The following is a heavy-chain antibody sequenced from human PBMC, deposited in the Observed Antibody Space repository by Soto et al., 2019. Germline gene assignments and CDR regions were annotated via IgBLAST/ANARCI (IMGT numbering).Heavy chain of an antibody. Sequence: QVQLQESGPGLVKPSQTLSLTCTVSGGSISSGGYYWSWIRQHPGKGLEWIGYIYYSGSTYYNPSLKSRVTISVDTSKNQFSLKLSSVTAADTAVYYCARVDRDYYYDSSGYYSRFDLWGRGTLVTVSS. D-gene: IGHD3-22*01. CDR2: IYYSGST. J-gene: IGHJ2*01. V-gene: IGHV4-31*03. CDR1: GGSISSGGYY. CDR3: ARVDRDYYYDSSGYYSRFDL.